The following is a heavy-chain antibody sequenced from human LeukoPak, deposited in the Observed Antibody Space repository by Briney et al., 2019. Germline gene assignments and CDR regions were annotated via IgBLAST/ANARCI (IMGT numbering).Heavy chain of an antibody. Sequence: PSETLSLTCTVSGGSVTSGSYYWSWIRQPPGKGLEWIGYIYDDGSTKYEPSLKSRVTISADTSKNHFSLKLKSATAADTAVYLCARGFYRFGESLIDYWGQGILVTVSS. J-gene: IGHJ4*02. CDR2: IYDDGST. CDR1: GGSVTSGSYY. V-gene: IGHV4-61*03. D-gene: IGHD3-10*01. CDR3: ARGFYRFGESLIDY.